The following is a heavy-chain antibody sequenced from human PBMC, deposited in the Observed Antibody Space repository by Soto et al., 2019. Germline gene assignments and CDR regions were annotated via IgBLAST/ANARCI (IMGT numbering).Heavy chain of an antibody. CDR3: ARGGDIYDFWSGYWVPHYGMDV. Sequence: ASVKVSCKASGYTFTSYGISWVRQAPGQGLEWMGWISPYNGNTNYGQKLQDRVTMTTDTSTSTAYMELRSLRSDDTAVYYCARGGDIYDFWSGYWVPHYGMDVWGQGTTVTVSS. J-gene: IGHJ6*02. CDR1: GYTFTSYG. CDR2: ISPYNGNT. V-gene: IGHV1-18*01. D-gene: IGHD3-3*01.